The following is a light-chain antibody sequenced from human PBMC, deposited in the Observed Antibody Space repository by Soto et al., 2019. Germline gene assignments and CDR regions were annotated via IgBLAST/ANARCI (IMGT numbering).Light chain of an antibody. V-gene: IGKV1-39*01. CDR3: QQTYSTPIT. J-gene: IGKJ5*01. Sequence: DIQMTQSPSSLSASVGDRVTITCRASQTISNTLNWYQQRPGKPPNLLIYASSTLQSGVPPRFSAGGSGTEFTLTISSLQPEDVATYYCQQTYSTPITFGQGTRLEIK. CDR1: QTISNT. CDR2: ASS.